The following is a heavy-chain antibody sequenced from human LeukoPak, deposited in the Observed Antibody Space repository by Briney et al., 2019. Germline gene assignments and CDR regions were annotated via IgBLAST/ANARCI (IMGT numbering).Heavy chain of an antibody. D-gene: IGHD3-10*01. CDR3: AREIYWEFYDY. V-gene: IGHV4-30-4*08. CDR2: IYYSGST. J-gene: IGHJ4*02. Sequence: SETLSLTCTVSGGSISSGDYYWRWIRQPPGKGGEWLGYIYYSGSTYYNRSPKSRVTISVDTSKNQFSLKLSSVTAADTAVYYCAREIYWEFYDYWGQGTLVTVSS. CDR1: GGSISSGDYY.